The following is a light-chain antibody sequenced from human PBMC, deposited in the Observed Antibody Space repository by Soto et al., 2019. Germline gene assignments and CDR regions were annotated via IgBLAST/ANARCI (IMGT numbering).Light chain of an antibody. V-gene: IGLV2-14*01. J-gene: IGLJ1*01. CDR3: SSYTNINTRACV. CDR2: EVT. CDR1: SGDIGSYNR. Sequence: QSGVAQPASVSGSPGQSITISCTGASGDIGSYNRVSWYQQHPGKAPKLIIYEVTDRPSGVSNRFSGSKSGNTASLTISGLQAEDEAEYYCSSYTNINTRACVFGTGTKVTVL.